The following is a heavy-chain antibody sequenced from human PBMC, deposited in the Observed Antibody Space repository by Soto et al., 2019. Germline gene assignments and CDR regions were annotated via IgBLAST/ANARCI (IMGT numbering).Heavy chain of an antibody. CDR1: GFIFTNYA. D-gene: IGHD3-22*01. CDR2: ISSNGGNA. J-gene: IGHJ5*02. CDR3: ARDRSFGTSGYYSWDL. V-gene: IGHV3-30-3*01. Sequence: QVQLVESGGGVAHPGKSLRLSCAASGFIFTNYAMHWVRQAPGRGLEWVAVISSNGGNADSADSVKGRFTISKDNSKNTVFLRMDSLRPDDSAIYYCARDRSFGTSGYYSWDLWGQGTLVTVSS.